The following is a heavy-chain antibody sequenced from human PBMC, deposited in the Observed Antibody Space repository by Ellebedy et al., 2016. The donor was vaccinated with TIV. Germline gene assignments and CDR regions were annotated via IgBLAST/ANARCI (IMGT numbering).Heavy chain of an antibody. CDR2: LRGSGTK. J-gene: IGHJ4*02. Sequence: GGSLRLSCAASGFTFSSYEMNWVRQAPGKGLEWVLYLRGSGTKNYADSVKGRFTISRDNAKNSLYLQMNSLRAEDTAVYYCTRNDGAGSGFDNWGQGTLVTVSS. V-gene: IGHV3-48*03. D-gene: IGHD3-10*01. CDR3: TRNDGAGSGFDN. CDR1: GFTFSSYE.